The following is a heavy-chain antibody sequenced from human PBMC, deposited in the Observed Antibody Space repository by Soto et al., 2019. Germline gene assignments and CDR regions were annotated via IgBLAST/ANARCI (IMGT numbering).Heavy chain of an antibody. CDR1: GFTFNNYA. D-gene: IGHD3-10*01. CDR2: ISGGGDTT. CDR3: AKGRGGSGSLTPRVDF. Sequence: EVQLLESGGGLVQPGGSLRLSCAASGFTFNNYAMTWVRQSPGKGLEWVSAISGGGDTTSYADSEKGRFTVSRDGSKNTLYLQMSSLRAEDTALYYCAKGRGGSGSLTPRVDFCGQGTLVTVSS. J-gene: IGHJ4*02. V-gene: IGHV3-23*01.